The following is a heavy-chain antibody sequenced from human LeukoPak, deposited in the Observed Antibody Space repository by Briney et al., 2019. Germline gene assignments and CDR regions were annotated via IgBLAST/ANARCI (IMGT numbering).Heavy chain of an antibody. CDR3: ARGSMTGAKFLAFKI. J-gene: IGHJ3*02. Sequence: ASVKVSYKASGYTFTTYGIAWVRQAPGQGLEWMGWISGYNGNTNYAQKLQGIVTMTTDTSTSTANMELRSLRCDATAVYYCARGSMTGAKFLAFKIWGQGTMVTVSS. CDR2: ISGYNGNT. CDR1: GYTFTTYG. V-gene: IGHV1-18*01. D-gene: IGHD1-20*01.